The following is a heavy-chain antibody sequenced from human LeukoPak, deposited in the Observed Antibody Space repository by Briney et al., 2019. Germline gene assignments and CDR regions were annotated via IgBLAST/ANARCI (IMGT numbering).Heavy chain of an antibody. CDR3: ARDIRMGDYGGNLFDY. CDR1: GGSISSGGYY. D-gene: IGHD4-23*01. Sequence: SETLSLTCTVSGGSISSGGYYWSWIRQHPGKGLEWIGHIYYSGSTYYNPSLKSRVTISVDTSKNQFSLKLSSVTAADTAVYYCARDIRMGDYGGNLFDYWGQGTLVTVSS. V-gene: IGHV4-31*03. CDR2: IYYSGST. J-gene: IGHJ4*02.